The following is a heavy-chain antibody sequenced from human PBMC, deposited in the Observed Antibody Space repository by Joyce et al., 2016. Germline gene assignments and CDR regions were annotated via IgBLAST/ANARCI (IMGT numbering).Heavy chain of an antibody. J-gene: IGHJ4*02. D-gene: IGHD6-13*01. Sequence: QVQLQESGPGLVKPSETLSLTCTVSGGSISSYYWSWIRQPPGKGMEGIGYIYHSGSTNHHPSLKSRVTISVNTSKNQFSLKLKSVAAADTAVYYCARGHDSSSWTAFDYWGQGTLVTVSS. CDR2: IYHSGST. V-gene: IGHV4-59*01. CDR1: GGSISSYY. CDR3: ARGHDSSSWTAFDY.